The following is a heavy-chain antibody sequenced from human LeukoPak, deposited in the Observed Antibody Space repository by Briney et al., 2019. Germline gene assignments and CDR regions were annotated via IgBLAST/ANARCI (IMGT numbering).Heavy chain of an antibody. Sequence: GGSLRLSCAASGFTFSNAWMSWVRQAPGKGLEWVGRIKSKTDGGTTDYAAPVKGRFTISRDDSKNTLYLQMNSLKTEDTAVYYCTTVVPAAIYPVRLDYFDYWGRGTLVTVSS. CDR1: GFTFSNAW. CDR2: IKSKTDGGTT. CDR3: TTVVPAAIYPVRLDYFDY. V-gene: IGHV3-15*01. J-gene: IGHJ4*02. D-gene: IGHD2-2*01.